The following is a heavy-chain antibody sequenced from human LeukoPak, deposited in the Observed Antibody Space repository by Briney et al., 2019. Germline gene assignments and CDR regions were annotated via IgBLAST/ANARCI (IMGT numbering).Heavy chain of an antibody. CDR3: ARTFVHGDCGLFDP. CDR1: XXSISSXXW. CDR2: IHHSGKT. J-gene: IGHJ5*02. D-gene: IGHD2-21*02. Sequence: VSXXSISSXXWXSXVRXXXXXGLEWXGEIHHSGKTNYNPSLKSRVIISVDKAKNQFSLKVNSVTAADRAVYYCARTFVHGDCGLFDPWGQGTLVTVSS. V-gene: IGHV4-4*02.